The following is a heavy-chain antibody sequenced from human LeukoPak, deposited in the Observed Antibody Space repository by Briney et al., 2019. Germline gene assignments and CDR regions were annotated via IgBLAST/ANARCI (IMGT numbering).Heavy chain of an antibody. V-gene: IGHV4-34*01. CDR2: INHSGST. J-gene: IGHJ6*03. CDR1: GGSFSGYY. D-gene: IGHD6-13*01. CDR3: ARKMWQQLVSPRYYYYYHMDV. Sequence: SETLSLTCAVYGGSFSGYYWSWIRQPPGKGLEWIGEINHSGSTNYNPSLKSRVTISVDTSKNQFSLKLSSVTAADTAVYYCARKMWQQLVSPRYYYYYHMDVWGKGTTVTVSS.